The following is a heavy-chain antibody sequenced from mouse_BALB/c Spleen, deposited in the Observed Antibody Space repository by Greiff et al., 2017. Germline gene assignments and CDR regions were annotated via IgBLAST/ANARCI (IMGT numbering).Heavy chain of an antibody. D-gene: IGHD2-4*01. Sequence: EVKLMESGGGLVQPGGSLKLSCAASGFTFSSYTMSWVRQTPEKRLEWVAYISNGGGSTYYPDTVKGRFTISRDNAKNTLYLQMSSLKSEDTAMYYCARLYYDYDEGTWFAYWGQGTLVTGSA. J-gene: IGHJ3*01. V-gene: IGHV5-12-2*01. CDR1: GFTFSSYT. CDR3: ARLYYDYDEGTWFAY. CDR2: ISNGGGST.